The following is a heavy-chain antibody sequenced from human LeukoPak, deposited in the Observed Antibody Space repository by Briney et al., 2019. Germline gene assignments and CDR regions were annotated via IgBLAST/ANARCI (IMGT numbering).Heavy chain of an antibody. CDR1: GGSISSSSYY. Sequence: SETLSLTCTVSGGSISSSSYYWGWIRQPPGKGLEWIGSIYYSGSTYYNPSLKSRVTISVDTSKNQFSLKLSSVTAADTAVYYCARAHPDYDFWSGYYFSAGDYYYYMDVWGKGTTVTVSS. V-gene: IGHV4-39*07. CDR3: ARAHPDYDFWSGYYFSAGDYYYYMDV. J-gene: IGHJ6*03. D-gene: IGHD3-3*01. CDR2: IYYSGST.